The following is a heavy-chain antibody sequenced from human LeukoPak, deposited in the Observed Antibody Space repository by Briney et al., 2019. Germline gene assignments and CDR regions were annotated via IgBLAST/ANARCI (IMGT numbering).Heavy chain of an antibody. J-gene: IGHJ3*02. CDR3: ASERPETYYYDSSGYSAFDI. Sequence: ASVKVSCKASGYTFTSYGISWVRQAPGQGLEWMGWISAYNGNTNYAQKLQGRVTMTADTSTSTAYMELRSLRSDDTAVYYCASERPETYYYDSSGYSAFDIWGQGTMVTVSS. D-gene: IGHD3-22*01. CDR1: GYTFTSYG. CDR2: ISAYNGNT. V-gene: IGHV1-18*01.